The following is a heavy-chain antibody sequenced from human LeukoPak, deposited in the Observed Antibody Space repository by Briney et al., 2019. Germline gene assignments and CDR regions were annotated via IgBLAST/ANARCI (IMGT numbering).Heavy chain of an antibody. V-gene: IGHV3-7*03. CDR3: VRDCSSASLSSGCYYAMDV. CDR2: IKQDGGEK. D-gene: IGHD2-2*01. CDR1: GFTFSDYW. Sequence: GGSLRLSCAASGFTFSDYWMTWVRQAPGKGLEWVAHIKQDGGEKYYVDSLKGRFTISRDNAKNSLFLQMNSLRAEDTAVYYCVRDCSSASLSSGCYYAMDVWGKGTTVTVSS. J-gene: IGHJ6*04.